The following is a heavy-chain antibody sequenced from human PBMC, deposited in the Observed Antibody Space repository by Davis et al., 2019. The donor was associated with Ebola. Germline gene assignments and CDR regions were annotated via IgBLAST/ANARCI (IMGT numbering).Heavy chain of an antibody. CDR3: AKSGLSFGVVKYHYGMDV. D-gene: IGHD3-3*01. CDR2: ISGSGGNT. V-gene: IGHV3-23*01. CDR1: VITFSSYA. Sequence: GGSLRLSWADSVITFSSYAMTWVRQAPGKGLEWVSAISGSGGNTYYADSVKGRFTISRDNSKKTLYLQMNSLRAEDTAVYYCAKSGLSFGVVKYHYGMDVWGKGTTVTVSS. J-gene: IGHJ6*04.